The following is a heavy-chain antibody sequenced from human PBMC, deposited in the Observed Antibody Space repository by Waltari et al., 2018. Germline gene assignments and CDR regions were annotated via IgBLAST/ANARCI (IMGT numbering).Heavy chain of an antibody. Sequence: EVQLLESGGGWVQPGGALGLSWAAFGFRFSRYCMAGVRQAPGKGLEWVSGISGGSERTFYADSVKGRFTISRDNSENMLYLQLDSLTPEDTALYYCAKTLPTKTTYNWYFDLWGRGTLVAVSS. D-gene: IGHD4-17*01. V-gene: IGHV3-23*01. J-gene: IGHJ2*01. CDR3: AKTLPTKTTYNWYFDL. CDR1: GFRFSRYC. CDR2: ISGGSERT.